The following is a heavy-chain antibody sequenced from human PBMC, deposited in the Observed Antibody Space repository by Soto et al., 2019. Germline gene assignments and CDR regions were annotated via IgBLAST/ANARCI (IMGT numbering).Heavy chain of an antibody. J-gene: IGHJ3*02. CDR3: ARVGISSSDAFDI. V-gene: IGHV4-31*03. CDR1: GGSISSGAYY. D-gene: IGHD6-6*01. CDR2: IYYSGNT. Sequence: SETLSLTCTVSGGSISSGAYYWSCIRQHPGEALEWIGYIYYSGNTYYNPSLKSRVMISVDTSKNQFSLRLSSVTAADTAVYYCARVGISSSDAFDIWGHGTMVTVSS.